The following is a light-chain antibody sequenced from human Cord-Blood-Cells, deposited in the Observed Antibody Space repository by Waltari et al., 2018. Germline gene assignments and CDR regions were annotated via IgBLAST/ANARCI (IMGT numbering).Light chain of an antibody. CDR3: AAWDDSLRV. J-gene: IGLJ3*02. V-gene: IGLV1-47*01. CDR2: RNK. Sequence: QSLLTPPPSASGTPAQRVTISCSGSCSTLGSNYVYWYQQLPGTAPKLLIYRNKQRPSGVPDRFSGSKSCTSASLAISGLRSEDEADYYCAAWDDSLRVFGGGTKLTVL. CDR1: CSTLGSNY.